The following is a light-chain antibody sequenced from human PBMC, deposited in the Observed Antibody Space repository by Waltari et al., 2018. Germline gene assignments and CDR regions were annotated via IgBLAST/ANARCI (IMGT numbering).Light chain of an antibody. J-gene: IGLJ3*02. CDR1: SSVVGTYKY. CDR3: CSYAGSYTWV. V-gene: IGLV2-11*01. CDR2: DVS. Sequence: QSALTQPRSVSGSPGPSVSISCTGTSSVVGTYKYVSWYQQHPGKAPQLMIFDVSKRPSGVPDRFSGSKSGNTASLTISGLQAEDEADYYFCSYAGSYTWVFGGGTKLTVL.